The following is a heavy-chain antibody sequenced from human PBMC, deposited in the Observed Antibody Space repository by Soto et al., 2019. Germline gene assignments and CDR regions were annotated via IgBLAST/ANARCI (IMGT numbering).Heavy chain of an antibody. CDR1: GFTFSSYA. V-gene: IGHV3-23*01. CDR3: AKRPRWELRGAPRY. CDR2: ISGSGGST. D-gene: IGHD1-26*01. J-gene: IGHJ4*02. Sequence: EVQLLESGGGLVQPGGSLRLSCAASGFTFSSYAMSWVRQAPGKGLEWVSAISGSGGSTYCADSVKGRFTISRDNSKNTLYLQMNSLRAEDTAVYYCAKRPRWELRGAPRYWGQGTLVTVSS.